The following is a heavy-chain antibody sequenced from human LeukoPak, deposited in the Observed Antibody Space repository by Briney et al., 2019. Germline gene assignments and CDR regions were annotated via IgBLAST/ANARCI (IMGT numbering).Heavy chain of an antibody. J-gene: IGHJ4*02. CDR1: GFSFSDYY. V-gene: IGHV3-11*01. CDR2: ITSSGSTI. D-gene: IGHD5-12*01. Sequence: KSGGSLRPSCAASGFSFSDYYMSWIRQAPGKGLEWLSYITSSGSTISYADSVKGRFTISRDNAKNSLYLQMNSLRAEDTAVYYCARGGDSGYRSIGLKWGQGTPVTVSS. CDR3: ARGGDSGYRSIGLK.